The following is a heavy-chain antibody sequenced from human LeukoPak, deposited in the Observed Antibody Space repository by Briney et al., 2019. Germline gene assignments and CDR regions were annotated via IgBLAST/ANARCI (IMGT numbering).Heavy chain of an antibody. D-gene: IGHD3-3*01. CDR3: ARASGYYDFWSGYSAGWFDP. J-gene: IGHJ5*02. CDR2: IYCSGST. Sequence: SETLSLTCTVSGGSISSHYWSWIRQPPGKGLEWIGYIYCSGSTNYNPSLKSRVTISVDTSKNQFSLKLSSVTAADTAVYYCARASGYYDFWSGYSAGWFDPWGQGTLVTVSS. V-gene: IGHV4-59*11. CDR1: GGSISSHY.